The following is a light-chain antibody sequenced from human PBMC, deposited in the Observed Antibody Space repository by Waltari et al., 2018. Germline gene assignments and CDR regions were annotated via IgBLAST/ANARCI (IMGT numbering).Light chain of an antibody. CDR3: QHYVRLPVT. J-gene: IGKJ1*01. CDR1: QSVGRT. CDR2: GAS. V-gene: IGKV3-20*01. Sequence: EIVLTQSPGTLSLSPGERATLSCWTSQSVGRTLAWYQQNPGQPPSLLIYGASIRATGIPDRFSGSGSGTDFSLTISRLEPEDFAVYYCQHYVRLPVTFGQGTKVEIK.